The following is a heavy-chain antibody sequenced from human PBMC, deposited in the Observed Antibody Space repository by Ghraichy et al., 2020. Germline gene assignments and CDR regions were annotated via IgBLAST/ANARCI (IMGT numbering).Heavy chain of an antibody. Sequence: SVKVSCKASGGTFSSYAISWVRQAPGQGLEWMGGIIPIFGTANYAQKFQGRVTITADESTSTAYMELSSLRSEDTAVYYCARGFAEGEWLAQRYYYYGMDVWGQGTTVTVSS. V-gene: IGHV1-69*13. CDR3: ARGFAEGEWLAQRYYYYGMDV. CDR1: GGTFSSYA. J-gene: IGHJ6*02. D-gene: IGHD3-3*01. CDR2: IIPIFGTA.